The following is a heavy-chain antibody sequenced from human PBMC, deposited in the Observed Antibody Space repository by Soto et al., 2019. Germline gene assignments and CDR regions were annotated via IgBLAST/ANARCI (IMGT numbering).Heavy chain of an antibody. Sequence: QVHLVQSGAEVKKPGASVKVSCKASGYNFTSYGFSWVRQAPGQGLAWMGWVSAYNGDTTYTQRLQGRVTMTTDTSTSTAYMELRSLRSDDTAVYYCARDSNDYIWGTTPGDYWGQGTLVTVSS. CDR3: ARDSNDYIWGTTPGDY. CDR1: GYNFTSYG. J-gene: IGHJ4*02. CDR2: VSAYNGDT. V-gene: IGHV1-18*01. D-gene: IGHD3-16*01.